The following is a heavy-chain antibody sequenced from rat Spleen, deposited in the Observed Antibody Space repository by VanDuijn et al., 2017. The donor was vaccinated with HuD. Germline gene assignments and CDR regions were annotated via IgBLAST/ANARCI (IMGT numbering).Heavy chain of an antibody. CDR2: ISTGGGDT. CDR3: ARHAVYNNYGWFAY. V-gene: IGHV5S13*01. D-gene: IGHD1-10*01. Sequence: EVQLVESGGGLVQPGGSLKLSCAASGFTYNDYAMAWVRQAPAKGLEWVATISTGGGDTYYRDSVRGRFTISRDNAKNTLYLQMDSLRSEDTATYYCARHAVYNNYGWFAYWGQGTLVTVSS. CDR1: GFTYNDYA. J-gene: IGHJ3*01.